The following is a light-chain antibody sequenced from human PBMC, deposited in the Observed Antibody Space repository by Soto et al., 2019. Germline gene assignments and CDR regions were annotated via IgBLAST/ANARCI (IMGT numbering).Light chain of an antibody. CDR1: SSDVGYYNY. J-gene: IGLJ2*01. CDR3: SSYAGRYSVV. Sequence: QSALTQPRSVSGSRGQSVTITCSGTSSDVGYYNYVSWYQQHPGRAPKLIIYDVSKRPAGVPDRFSGSKTGNTASLTISGLQADDEADYYCSSYAGRYSVVFGGGTQLTVL. V-gene: IGLV2-11*01. CDR2: DVS.